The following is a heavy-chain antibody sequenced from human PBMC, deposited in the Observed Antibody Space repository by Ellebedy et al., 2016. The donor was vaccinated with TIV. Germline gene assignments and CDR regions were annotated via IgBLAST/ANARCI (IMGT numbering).Heavy chain of an antibody. J-gene: IGHJ4*02. V-gene: IGHV1-18*01. CDR3: ARDMVSWAAQLVPGS. CDR1: GYNFVTYG. Sequence: ASVKVSCXASGYNFVTYGISWARQAPGQGLEWMGWISPYNGNTKDVEKFQDRVTMTTDTSTNTVYMELGSLRPDDTAVYYCARDMVSWAAQLVPGSWGQGTLVSVSP. D-gene: IGHD6-13*01. CDR2: ISPYNGNT.